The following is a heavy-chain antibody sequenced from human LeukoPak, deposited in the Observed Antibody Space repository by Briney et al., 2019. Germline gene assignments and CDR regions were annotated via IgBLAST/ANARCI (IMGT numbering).Heavy chain of an antibody. D-gene: IGHD5/OR15-5a*01. CDR2: ITGSGSTI. Sequence: QPGGSLRLSCAASGFTFSSYELNWVRQAPGKGLEWVSYITGSGSTIYYADSVQGRFTITRDNAKNSLYLQMNSLRAEDPAVYYCARDLRPGAFDIWGQGTMVTVSS. V-gene: IGHV3-48*03. J-gene: IGHJ3*02. CDR3: ARDLRPGAFDI. CDR1: GFTFSSYE.